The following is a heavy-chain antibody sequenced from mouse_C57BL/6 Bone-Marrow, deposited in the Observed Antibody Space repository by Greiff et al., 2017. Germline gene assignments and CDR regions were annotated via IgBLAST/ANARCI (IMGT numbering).Heavy chain of an antibody. V-gene: IGHV1-69*01. CDR3: ALCDYDEAWFAY. CDR2: IDPSDSYT. J-gene: IGHJ3*01. Sequence: VQLQQPGAELVMPGASVKLSCKASGYTFTSYWMHWVKQRPGQGLEWIGEIDPSDSYTNYNQKFKGKSTLTVDKSSSTAYIRLRSLTSEDSAVYYCALCDYDEAWFAYWGQGTLVTVSA. D-gene: IGHD2-4*01. CDR1: GYTFTSYW.